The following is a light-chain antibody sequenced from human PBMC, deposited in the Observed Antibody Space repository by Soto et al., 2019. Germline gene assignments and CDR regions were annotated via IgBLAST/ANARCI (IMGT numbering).Light chain of an antibody. CDR1: SSDVGSYDY. CDR2: NVN. V-gene: IGLV2-18*02. CDR3: SSLTTSSTWV. Sequence: QSALIQPPSVSGSPGQSVTISCTGTSSDVGSYDYVSWYQQHPGTVPKSMIYNVNSQPSGVPDRFSGAKSGNTASLIISGLQPEDEADYYCSSLTTSSTWVFGGGTKVTVL. J-gene: IGLJ3*02.